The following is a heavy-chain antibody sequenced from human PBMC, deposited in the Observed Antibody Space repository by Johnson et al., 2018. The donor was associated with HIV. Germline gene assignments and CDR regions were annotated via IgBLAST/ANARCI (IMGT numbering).Heavy chain of an antibody. Sequence: VQLVESGGGVVQPGRSLRLSCAASGFTFDDYGMSWVRQAPGKGLEWVSGINWNGGSTGYADSVKGRFTISRDNAKNSLYLQMNSLRAEDTALYYCARREGTTGTFSAFDIWGQGTMVTVSS. V-gene: IGHV3-20*04. J-gene: IGHJ3*02. CDR3: ARREGTTGTFSAFDI. CDR2: INWNGGST. CDR1: GFTFDDYG. D-gene: IGHD1-1*01.